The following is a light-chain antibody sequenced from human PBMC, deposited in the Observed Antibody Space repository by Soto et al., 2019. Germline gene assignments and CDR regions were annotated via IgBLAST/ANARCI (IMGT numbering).Light chain of an antibody. V-gene: IGKV2-28*01. CDR2: LGS. J-gene: IGKJ1*01. Sequence: DIVMTQSPLSLPVTPGEPASISCRSSESLLHSNGYNYLDWYLQKPGQSPQLLIYLGSNRASGVPDRVSGSGSVTDFTLKISRVEAEDVGVYYCMQPLQSWTFGQGTKVEIK. CDR1: ESLLHSNGYNY. CDR3: MQPLQSWT.